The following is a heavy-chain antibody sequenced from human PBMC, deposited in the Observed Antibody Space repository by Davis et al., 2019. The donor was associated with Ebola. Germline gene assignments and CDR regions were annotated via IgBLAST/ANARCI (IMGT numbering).Heavy chain of an antibody. V-gene: IGHV3-74*01. CDR2: INEDGRTT. J-gene: IGHJ4*02. Sequence: GESLKISCKASGFTFSTYWMHWVRQAPGKGLEWVSRINEDGRTTNYADSVRGRFTISRDNAKNTLFLQMNSLRADDTAVYYCARDVGGRAGYWGQGTLVTVSS. CDR1: GFTFSTYW. CDR3: ARDVGGRAGY.